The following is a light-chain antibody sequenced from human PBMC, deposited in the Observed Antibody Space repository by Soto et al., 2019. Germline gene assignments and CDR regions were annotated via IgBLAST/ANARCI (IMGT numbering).Light chain of an antibody. CDR3: QQLNSFPIP. Sequence: IQLTQSPSSLSASVGDRVTISCRASQGIANFLAWYQQKPGKAPKLLIHGASTLQSGVPSRFSGSGSGTDFTLTISSLQPEDFATYHCQQLNSFPIPFGPGTKVDIK. V-gene: IGKV1-9*01. CDR1: QGIANF. CDR2: GAS. J-gene: IGKJ3*01.